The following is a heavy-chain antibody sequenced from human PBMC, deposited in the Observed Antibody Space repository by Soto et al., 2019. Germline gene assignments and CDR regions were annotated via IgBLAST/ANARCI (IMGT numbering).Heavy chain of an antibody. D-gene: IGHD3-9*01. J-gene: IGHJ6*03. CDR2: ISGSGGST. V-gene: IGHV3-23*01. Sequence: GGSLRLSCAASGFTFSSYAMSWVRQAPGKGLEWVSAISGSGGSTYYADSVKGRFTISRDNSKNTLYLQMNSLRAEDTAVYYCAITDDILVLYYYYMDVWGKGTTVTVSS. CDR3: AITDDILVLYYYYMDV. CDR1: GFTFSSYA.